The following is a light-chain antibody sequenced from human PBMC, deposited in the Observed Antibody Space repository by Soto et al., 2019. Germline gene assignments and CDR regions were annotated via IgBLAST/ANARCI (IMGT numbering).Light chain of an antibody. V-gene: IGLV2-14*01. CDR3: SSSTSSSTL. J-gene: IGLJ1*01. Sequence: QSVLTQPASVSGSPGQSITISCTGTSSDVGSYNYVSWYQQHPGTAPKLMIYAVSDRPSGISSRFSGSKSGNTASLTSSGLQTEDEAEYYCSSSTSSSTLFGTGTKLTVL. CDR1: SSDVGSYNY. CDR2: AVS.